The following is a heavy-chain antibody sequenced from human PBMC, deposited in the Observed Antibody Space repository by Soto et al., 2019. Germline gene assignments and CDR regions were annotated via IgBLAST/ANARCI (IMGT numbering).Heavy chain of an antibody. J-gene: IGHJ4*02. CDR3: ARSFGWYAIDQ. CDR2: IYYSGST. Sequence: SETLSLTCAVSGGSISSSNWWSWVRQPPGKGLEWIGYIYYSGSTNYNPSLRSRVTMSVDKSKNQFSLNLNSVTAADTAVYYCARSFGWYAIDQWGQGTLVTVSS. D-gene: IGHD6-19*01. V-gene: IGHV4-4*02. CDR1: GGSISSSNW.